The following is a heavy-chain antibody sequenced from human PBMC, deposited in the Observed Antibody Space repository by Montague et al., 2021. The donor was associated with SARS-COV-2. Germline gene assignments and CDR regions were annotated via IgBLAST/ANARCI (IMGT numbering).Heavy chain of an antibody. V-gene: IGHV4-59*08. CDR2: FHNSGST. J-gene: IGHJ4*02. CDR3: ASLVRRLANRSYFFGY. Sequence: SETLSLTCTVSGGSIRSYYWSWIRQPPGKGLEWIGYFHNSGSTNYNPSLKSRVTISVDTSKNQFSLKVSSVTAADTAVYYCASLVRRLANRSYFFGYWGQGTLVTVSS. D-gene: IGHD2-8*02. CDR1: GGSIRSYY.